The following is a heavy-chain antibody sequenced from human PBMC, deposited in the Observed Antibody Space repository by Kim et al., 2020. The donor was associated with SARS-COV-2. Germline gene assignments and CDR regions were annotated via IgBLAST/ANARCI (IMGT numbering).Heavy chain of an antibody. J-gene: IGHJ2*01. Sequence: GGSLRLSCVIPGVTLSGLWMSWVRQAPGKGLEWLASVNADESRTDYADSMKGRLTISRDDAKHSLYLQINSVRVEDTAVYYCQRWIQGALGSFDLWC. CDR2: VNADESRT. CDR3: QRWIQGALGSFDL. CDR1: GVTLSGLW. D-gene: IGHD1-26*01. V-gene: IGHV3-7*01.